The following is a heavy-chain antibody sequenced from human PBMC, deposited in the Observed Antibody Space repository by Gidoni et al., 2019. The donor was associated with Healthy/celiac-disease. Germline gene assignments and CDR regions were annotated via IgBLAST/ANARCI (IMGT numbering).Heavy chain of an antibody. D-gene: IGHD6-25*01. J-gene: IGHJ6*02. CDR3: AKGSARYYYYGMDV. CDR2: ISWNSGSI. Sequence: EVQLVESGGGLVQPGRSLRLSCAASGFTFDDYAMHWVRPAPGKGLEWVSGISWNSGSIGYADSVKGRFTISRDNAKNSLYLQMNSLRAEDTALYYCAKGSARYYYYGMDVWGQGTTVTVSS. V-gene: IGHV3-9*01. CDR1: GFTFDDYA.